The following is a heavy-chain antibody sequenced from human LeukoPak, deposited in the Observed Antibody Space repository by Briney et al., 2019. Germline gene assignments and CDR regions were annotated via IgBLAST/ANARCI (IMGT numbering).Heavy chain of an antibody. D-gene: IGHD5-18*01. CDR2: INYSGGT. J-gene: IGHJ4*02. Sequence: SSETLSLTCTVSGGSISSYYWTWIRQPPGKGLEWIGSINYSGGTHYNPSLKSRVTISADKSKNQSSLKLRSVTAADTAVYYCAREIGGYTYGYVPREVSYYFDYWGQGTLVTVSS. V-gene: IGHV4-39*02. CDR3: AREIGGYTYGYVPREVSYYFDY. CDR1: GGSISSYY.